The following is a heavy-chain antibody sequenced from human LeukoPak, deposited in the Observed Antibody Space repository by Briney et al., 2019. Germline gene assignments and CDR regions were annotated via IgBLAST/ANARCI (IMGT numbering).Heavy chain of an antibody. D-gene: IGHD6-19*01. CDR3: AKAAYSSGWYLFDP. J-gene: IGHJ5*02. CDR2: ITGSGDIT. CDR1: GFMFRSYG. V-gene: IGHV3-23*01. Sequence: GGSLRLSCAASGFMFRSYGMNWVRQAPGKGLEWVSGITGSGDITYYADSVKGRFTISRDNSKNTLYLQTNSLRAEDTAVYYCAKAAYSSGWYLFDPWGQGTLVTVSS.